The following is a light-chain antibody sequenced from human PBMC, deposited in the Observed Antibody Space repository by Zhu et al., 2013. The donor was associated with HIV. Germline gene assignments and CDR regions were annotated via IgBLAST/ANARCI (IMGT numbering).Light chain of an antibody. CDR3: QQTKSYPFS. V-gene: IGKV1-9*01. CDR2: GAS. Sequence: DIQLTQSPSFLSASVGDRVTVTCRASQRISTFLAWYQQKPGKAPQLLIYGASTLEGGVPSRFSGSGSGTEFTLTISSLQTDDFATYYCQQTKSYPFSFGPGTKV. CDR1: QRISTF. J-gene: IGKJ3*01.